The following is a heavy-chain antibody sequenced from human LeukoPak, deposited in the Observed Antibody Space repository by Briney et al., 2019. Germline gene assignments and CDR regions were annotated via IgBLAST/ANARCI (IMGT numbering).Heavy chain of an antibody. CDR2: IIPIFGTA. CDR3: ARTLAALYYYYYYMDV. Sequence: SVKVSCKASGYTFTGYYMHWVRQAPGQGLEWMGGIIPIFGTANYAQKFQGRVTITADKSTSTAYMELSSLRSEDTAVYYCARTLAALYYYYYYMDVWGKGTTVTVSS. J-gene: IGHJ6*03. V-gene: IGHV1-69*06. CDR1: GYTFTGYY. D-gene: IGHD6-6*01.